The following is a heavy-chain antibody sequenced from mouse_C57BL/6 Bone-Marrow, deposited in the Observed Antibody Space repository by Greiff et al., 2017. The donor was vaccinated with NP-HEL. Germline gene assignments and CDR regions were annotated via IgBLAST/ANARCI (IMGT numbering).Heavy chain of an antibody. Sequence: QVQLQQSGAELVRPGASVTLSCKASGYTFTDYEMHWVKQTPVHGLEWIGAIDPETGGTAYNQKFKGKAILTADKSSSTAYMELRSLTSEDSDVYYCTITAGYWGPSTTLTVSS. D-gene: IGHD1-1*01. CDR2: IDPETGGT. J-gene: IGHJ2*01. CDR3: TITAGY. V-gene: IGHV1-15*01. CDR1: GYTFTDYE.